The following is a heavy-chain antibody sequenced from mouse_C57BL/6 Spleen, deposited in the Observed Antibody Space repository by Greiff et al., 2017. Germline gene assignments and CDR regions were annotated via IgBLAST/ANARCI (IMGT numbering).Heavy chain of an antibody. J-gene: IGHJ3*01. Sequence: EVKLMESGGGLVQPGGSLKLSCAASGFTFSDYYMYWVRQTPEKRLEWVAYISNGGGSTYYPDTVKGRFTISRDNAKNTLYLQMSRLKSEDTAMYYCASPDYYGSSYPFAYWGQGTLVTVSA. CDR1: GFTFSDYY. D-gene: IGHD1-1*01. CDR2: ISNGGGST. CDR3: ASPDYYGSSYPFAY. V-gene: IGHV5-12*01.